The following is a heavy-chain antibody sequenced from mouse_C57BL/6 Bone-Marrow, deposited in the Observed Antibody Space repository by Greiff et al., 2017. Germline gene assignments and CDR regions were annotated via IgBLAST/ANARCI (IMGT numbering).Heavy chain of an antibody. Sequence: VQLQQSGPELVKPGASVKISCKASGYTFTDYYMNWVKQSHGKSLEWIGDINPNNGGTSYNQKFKGKATLTVDKSSSTAYMELRSLTSEDSAVYYCARGRSSPYFDYWGQGTTLTVSS. J-gene: IGHJ2*01. CDR1: GYTFTDYY. V-gene: IGHV1-26*01. D-gene: IGHD1-1*01. CDR3: ARGRSSPYFDY. CDR2: INPNNGGT.